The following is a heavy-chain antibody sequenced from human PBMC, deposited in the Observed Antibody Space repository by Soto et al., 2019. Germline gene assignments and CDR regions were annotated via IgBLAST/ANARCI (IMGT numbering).Heavy chain of an antibody. CDR2: ICVYGSNK. V-gene: IGHV3-33*01. D-gene: IGHD2-2*01. Sequence: PGGSLRLSCAASGFTFSSYGMLWAFQASCMGLKWVAVICVYGSNKYYADSVYGLFTFFRDNSKNTLYVQMNCLRFVDTAVYYCARDRHAHFDYWGQGTLVTVSS. CDR3: ARDRHAHFDY. J-gene: IGHJ4*02. CDR1: GFTFSSYG.